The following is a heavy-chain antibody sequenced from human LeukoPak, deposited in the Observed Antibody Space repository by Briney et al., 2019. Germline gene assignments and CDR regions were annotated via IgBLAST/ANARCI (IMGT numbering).Heavy chain of an antibody. J-gene: IGHJ6*03. CDR3: AKNSRGGSTTTRINYYYYYMDV. CDR2: ISGSGDST. V-gene: IGHV3-23*01. Sequence: GGSLRLSCAASGFTFSSYAMSWVRQAPGKGLEWVSTISGSGDSTDYADSVKGRFTISRDNSKNTLYLQMNSLRAEDTAVYYCAKNSRGGSTTTRINYYYYYMDVWGKGTTVTVSS. CDR1: GFTFSSYA. D-gene: IGHD1-1*01.